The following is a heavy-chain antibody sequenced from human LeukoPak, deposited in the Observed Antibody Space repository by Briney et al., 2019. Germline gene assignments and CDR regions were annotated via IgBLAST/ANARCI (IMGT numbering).Heavy chain of an antibody. D-gene: IGHD3-10*01. V-gene: IGHV1-18*01. CDR1: GYTFTTYG. CDR2: ISGYNGNT. J-gene: IGHJ1*01. Sequence: ASVKVSFEASGYTFTTYGIGWVRQAPGQGLEWMGWISGYNGNTNYAQKFQGRVTMTTDTSTSTAYMELRSLGSDDTAVYYCARGSETYYYGSGSYPPEYFQHWGQGTLVTVSS. CDR3: ARGSETYYYGSGSYPPEYFQH.